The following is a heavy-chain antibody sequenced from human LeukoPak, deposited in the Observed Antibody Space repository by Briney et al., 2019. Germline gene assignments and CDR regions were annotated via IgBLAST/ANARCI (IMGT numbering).Heavy chain of an antibody. CDR1: GGSFSGYY. CDR3: AREVEGTVLVDY. Sequence: SETLSLTCAVYGGSFSGYYWSWIRQPPGKGLDSTGEINHSGSTNYNPSLKCQVTISVDTSKTQFSLKLSSVTAADTAVYYCAREVEGTVLVDYWGQETLVTVSS. J-gene: IGHJ4*02. V-gene: IGHV4-34*01. D-gene: IGHD1-1*01. CDR2: INHSGST.